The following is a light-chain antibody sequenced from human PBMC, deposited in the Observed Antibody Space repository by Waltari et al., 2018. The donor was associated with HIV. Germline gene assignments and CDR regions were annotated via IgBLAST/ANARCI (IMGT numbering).Light chain of an antibody. CDR2: GRN. Sequence: SSELTQGPAVSVALGQTVRITCPGDSLRFYSASWYQQKPGQDPVLFSYGRNNRPSGIPARFSGARSGNTASLTITGAQAEDEADYYCNSRDRSGYLHVVFGGGTKLTVL. J-gene: IGLJ2*01. V-gene: IGLV3-19*01. CDR1: SLRFYS. CDR3: NSRDRSGYLHVV.